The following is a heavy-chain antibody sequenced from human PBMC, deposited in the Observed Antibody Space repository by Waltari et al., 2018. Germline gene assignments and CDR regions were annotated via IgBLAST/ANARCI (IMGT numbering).Heavy chain of an antibody. J-gene: IGHJ5*02. CDR2: IIPSFGTA. V-gene: IGHV1-69*05. CDR1: GGTFSSYA. CDR3: ACRGQYSSGSRGLFDP. Sequence: QVQLVQSGAEVKKPGSSVTVSCKASGGTFSSYAISGVRQAPGQGLEWMGRIIPSFGTANYAQKFQGRVTITTDESTSTAYMELSSLRSEDTAVYYCACRGQYSSGSRGLFDPWGQGTLVTVSS. D-gene: IGHD6-19*01.